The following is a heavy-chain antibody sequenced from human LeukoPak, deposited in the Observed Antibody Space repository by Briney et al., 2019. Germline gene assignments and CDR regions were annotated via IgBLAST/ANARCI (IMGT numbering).Heavy chain of an antibody. J-gene: IGHJ3*01. Sequence: GGSLRLSCVASGFTVSSNYMSWVRQAPGKGLEWVSVIYSAGSTYYADSVKGRFTISRDNAKNSLYLQMNSLRAEDTAVYYCARDTAAWGQGTMVTVSS. CDR2: IYSAGST. CDR3: ARDTAA. CDR1: GFTVSSNY. D-gene: IGHD6-13*01. V-gene: IGHV3-53*01.